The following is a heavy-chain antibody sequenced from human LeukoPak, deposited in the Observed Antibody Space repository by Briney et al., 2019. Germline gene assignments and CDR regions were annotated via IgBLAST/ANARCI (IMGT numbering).Heavy chain of an antibody. CDR2: IKEDGSEK. D-gene: IGHD6-13*01. J-gene: IGHJ4*02. CDR1: GFTFSNYW. V-gene: IGHV3-7*01. CDR3: ASGRQLGY. Sequence: GGSLSLSCAASGFTFSNYWMSWVRQAPGKGLEWVSNIKEDGSEKYYVDSVKGRFTISRDNARNSLYLQMNSLRAEDTAVYYCASGRQLGYWGQGTLVTVSS.